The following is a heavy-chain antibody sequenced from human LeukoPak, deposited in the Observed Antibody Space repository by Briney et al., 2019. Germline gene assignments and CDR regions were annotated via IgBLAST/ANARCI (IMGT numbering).Heavy chain of an antibody. CDR2: LYYSGST. CDR3: ARDSYSSGWISDY. V-gene: IGHV4-39*07. D-gene: IGHD6-19*01. J-gene: IGHJ4*02. CDR1: GGSINSGGQY. Sequence: SETLSLTCTVSGGSINSGGQYWSWVRQLPGKGLEWIGSLYYSGSTYYNPSLKSRVTISVDTSKNQFSLKLRSVTAADTAVYYCARDSYSSGWISDYWGQGTLVTVSS.